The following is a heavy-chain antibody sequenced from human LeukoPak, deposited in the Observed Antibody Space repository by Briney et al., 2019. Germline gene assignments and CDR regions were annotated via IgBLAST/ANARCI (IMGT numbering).Heavy chain of an antibody. Sequence: GGSLRLSCAASGFKFSDYYMTWIRQAPGKGLEWISYISSPGSTIFYADSVKGRFTIFRDNAKNSLYLQMNTLRVEDTAVYYCARGGLRYGWWFDSWGQGTLVTVSS. D-gene: IGHD3-10*01. CDR3: ARGGLRYGWWFDS. CDR1: GFKFSDYY. CDR2: ISSPGSTI. J-gene: IGHJ5*01. V-gene: IGHV3-11*01.